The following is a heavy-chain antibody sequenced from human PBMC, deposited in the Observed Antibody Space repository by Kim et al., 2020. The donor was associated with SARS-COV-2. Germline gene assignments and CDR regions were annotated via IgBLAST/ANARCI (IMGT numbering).Heavy chain of an antibody. CDR2: IYYSGST. CDR1: GGSISSGGYY. J-gene: IGHJ3*02. CDR3: ARARRGIVVDAFDI. Sequence: SETLSLTCTVSGGSISSGGYYWSWIRQHPGKGLEWIGYIYYSGSTYYNPSLKSRVTISVDTSKNQFSLKLSSVTAADTAVYYCARARRGIVVDAFDIWGQGTMFTVSS. D-gene: IGHD6-19*01. V-gene: IGHV4-31*03.